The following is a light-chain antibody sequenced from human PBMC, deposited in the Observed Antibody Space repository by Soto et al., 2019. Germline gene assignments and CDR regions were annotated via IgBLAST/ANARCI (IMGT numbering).Light chain of an antibody. V-gene: IGKV3-15*01. J-gene: IGKJ4*01. CDR1: QSVSNN. Sequence: EIAMTQSPVTLSVSPGERVTLSCRARQSVSNNLAWYQQKPGQAPRLLIHDTSTRATGIPARFSGSGSGTEFTLTINSLQSEDFAVYYCQQYNNWPRTFGGGTKVEIK. CDR3: QQYNNWPRT. CDR2: DTS.